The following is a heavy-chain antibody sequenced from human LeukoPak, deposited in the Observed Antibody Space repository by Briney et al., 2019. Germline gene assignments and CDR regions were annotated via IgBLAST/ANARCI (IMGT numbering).Heavy chain of an antibody. J-gene: IGHJ4*02. Sequence: PGGSLRLSCAASGFTFSDYAMSWVRQAPGKGLEWVAVIWYDGSNKYYADSVKGRFTISRDNSKNTLYLQMNSLRAEDTAVYYCAKSITGTTLFYFDYWGQGTLVTVSS. V-gene: IGHV3-33*06. CDR1: GFTFSDYA. CDR2: IWYDGSNK. D-gene: IGHD1-7*01. CDR3: AKSITGTTLFYFDY.